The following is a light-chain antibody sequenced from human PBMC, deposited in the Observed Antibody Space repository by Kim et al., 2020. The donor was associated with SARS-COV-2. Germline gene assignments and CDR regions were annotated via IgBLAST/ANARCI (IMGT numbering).Light chain of an antibody. CDR2: RDS. Sequence: VALGQPSRITCGGNNIGNEHVHWYQQKTGQAPMLVIYRDSNRPSGIPERFSGSNSQNTATLTISRAQAGDEADYYCQVWDSSTAWVFGGGTQLTVL. V-gene: IGLV3-9*01. J-gene: IGLJ2*01. CDR3: QVWDSSTAWV. CDR1: NIGNEH.